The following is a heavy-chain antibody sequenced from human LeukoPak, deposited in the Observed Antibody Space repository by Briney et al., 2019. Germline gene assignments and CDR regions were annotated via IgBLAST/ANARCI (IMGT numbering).Heavy chain of an antibody. J-gene: IGHJ4*02. D-gene: IGHD4-17*01. CDR2: INPSGGST. V-gene: IGHV1-46*01. CDR3: ARDMTTVTTPPHFDY. Sequence: GASVKVSRKASGYTFTSYYMHWVRQAPGQGLEWMGIINPSGGSTSYAQKFQGRVTMTRDTSTSTVYMELSSLRSEDTAVYYCARDMTTVTTPPHFDYWGQGTPVTVSS. CDR1: GYTFTSYY.